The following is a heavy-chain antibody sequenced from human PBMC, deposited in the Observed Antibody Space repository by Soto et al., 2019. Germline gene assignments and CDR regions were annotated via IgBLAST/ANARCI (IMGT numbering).Heavy chain of an antibody. V-gene: IGHV3-73*02. J-gene: IGHJ4*02. CDR1: EFTFSGAA. CDR3: TRWNEQNYYDSSGYRGDFDY. Sequence: EVQLVESGGGLVQPGGSLKLSCAASEFTFSGAAMHWVRQASGKGLEWVGRIRTKANSYATEYAASVKGRFTISRDDSKNTAYLQMNSLKTEDTAVYYCTRWNEQNYYDSSGYRGDFDYWGQGTLVTVSS. CDR2: IRTKANSYAT. D-gene: IGHD3-22*01.